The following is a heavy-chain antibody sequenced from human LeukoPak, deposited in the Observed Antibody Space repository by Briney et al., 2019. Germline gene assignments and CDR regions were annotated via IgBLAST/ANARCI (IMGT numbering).Heavy chain of an antibody. Sequence: ASVKVSCKVSGYTLTELSMHWVRQAPGKGLEWMGGFDPEDGETIYAQKFQGRVTMTGDTSTDTAYMELSSLRSEDTAVYYCATGRKSVDYWGQGTLVTVSS. V-gene: IGHV1-24*01. CDR3: ATGRKSVDY. CDR2: FDPEDGET. CDR1: GYTLTELS. J-gene: IGHJ4*02.